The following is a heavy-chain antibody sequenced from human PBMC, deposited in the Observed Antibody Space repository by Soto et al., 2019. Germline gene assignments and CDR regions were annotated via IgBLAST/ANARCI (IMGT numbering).Heavy chain of an antibody. V-gene: IGHV4-59*01. CDR1: GGSISSYY. CDR2: IYYSGST. CDR3: ARDITMVRGVILNDAFDI. D-gene: IGHD3-10*01. Sequence: SETLSLTCTVSGGSISSYYWSWIRQPPGKGLEWIGYIYYSGSTNYNPSLKSRVTISVDTSKNQFSLKLSSVTAADTAVYYCARDITMVRGVILNDAFDIWGQGTMVTVSS. J-gene: IGHJ3*02.